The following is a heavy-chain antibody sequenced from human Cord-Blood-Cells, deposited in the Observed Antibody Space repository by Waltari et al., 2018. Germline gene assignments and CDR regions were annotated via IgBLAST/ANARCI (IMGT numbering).Heavy chain of an antibody. CDR3: ARDPGRPYSSSWFDY. J-gene: IGHJ4*02. CDR1: GFTFSSYW. CDR2: IKQDGSEK. D-gene: IGHD6-13*01. Sequence: EVQLVESGGGLVQPGGSLRLSCAASGFTFSSYWMSWVRQAPGKGQEWVANIKQDGSEKYYVDSVKGRFTISRDNAKNSLYLQMNSLRAEDTAVYYCARDPGRPYSSSWFDYWGQGTLVTVSS. V-gene: IGHV3-7*05.